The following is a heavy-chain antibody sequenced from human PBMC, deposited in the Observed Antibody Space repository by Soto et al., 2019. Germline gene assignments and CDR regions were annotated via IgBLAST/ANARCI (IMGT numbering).Heavy chain of an antibody. CDR3: AKDIGYSYGYPYYYYGMDV. V-gene: IGHV3-9*01. CDR2: ISWNSGSI. D-gene: IGHD5-18*01. Sequence: EVQLVESGGGWVQPGRSLRLSCAASGFTFDDYAMHWVRQAPGKGLEWVSGISWNSGSIGYADSVKGRFTISRDHAKNSLYLQMNSLRAEYKALYYCAKDIGYSYGYPYYYYGMDVCGQGTTVTFSS. J-gene: IGHJ6*01. CDR1: GFTFDDYA.